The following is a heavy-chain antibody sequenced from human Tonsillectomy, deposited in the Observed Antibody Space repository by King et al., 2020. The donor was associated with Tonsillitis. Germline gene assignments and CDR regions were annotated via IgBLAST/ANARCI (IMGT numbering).Heavy chain of an antibody. Sequence: VQLVESGGGLVQPGGSLILSCAASGFTFSNYSMSWVRQAPGKGLEWVSGITGSGGSTFYGASVKGRLTISRANSKNTLYLQMTSLRAEDTGVYYCASRITDCTTSTCPPYYYYFYYTDVWGKGTTVTVSS. CDR2: ITGSGGST. V-gene: IGHV3-23*04. CDR1: GFTFSNYS. D-gene: IGHD2-8*01. J-gene: IGHJ6*03. CDR3: ASRITDCTTSTCPPYYYYFYYTDV.